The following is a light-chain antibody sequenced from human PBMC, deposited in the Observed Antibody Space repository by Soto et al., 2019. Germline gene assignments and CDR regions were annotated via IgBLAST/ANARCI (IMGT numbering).Light chain of an antibody. V-gene: IGKV3-11*01. Sequence: EIVLTQSPATLSLSPGEGATLSCRASQSVNSYLVWYQQKPGQAPRLLIYDASKRATGIPARFSGSGSGTDFTLSISSLVPEDFAVYYCQQRIDWPRAFGGGTKVEIK. CDR3: QQRIDWPRA. J-gene: IGKJ4*01. CDR1: QSVNSY. CDR2: DAS.